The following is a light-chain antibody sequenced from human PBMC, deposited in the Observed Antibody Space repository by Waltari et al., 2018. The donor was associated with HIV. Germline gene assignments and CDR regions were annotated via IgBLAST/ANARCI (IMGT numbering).Light chain of an antibody. V-gene: IGLV2-23*02. J-gene: IGLJ2*01. Sequence: QSALTQPASVSGSPGQSITLSRTGTSSDVGSYTLVSWYQQHPGKAPKLMSYEVSKRPSGVSHRFSGSKSGNTASLTISGLQAEDEADYYCCSYAGSSTLVFGGGTKLTVL. CDR2: EVS. CDR3: CSYAGSSTLV. CDR1: SSDVGSYTL.